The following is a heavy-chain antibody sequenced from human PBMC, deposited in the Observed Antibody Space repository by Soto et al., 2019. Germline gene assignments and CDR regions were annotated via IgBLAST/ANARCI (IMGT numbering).Heavy chain of an antibody. J-gene: IGHJ4*02. CDR2: ISYSGNT. Sequence: LSLTCIISGDSTSNYYWSWIRHSPGKGLEWIGYISYSGNTNYTPSLKSRVTISVDTSKDQLSLKVTSVTAADTDMYYCACLRGKRGSPIDYWGQGTQVTVSS. CDR1: GDSTSNYY. CDR3: ACLRGKRGSPIDY. V-gene: IGHV4-59*01. D-gene: IGHD2-15*01.